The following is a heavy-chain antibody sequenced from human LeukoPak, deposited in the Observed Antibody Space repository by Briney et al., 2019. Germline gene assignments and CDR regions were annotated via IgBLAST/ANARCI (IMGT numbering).Heavy chain of an antibody. Sequence: ASVKVSCKASGYTFTSYYMHWVRQAPGQGLEWMGWISAYNGNTNYAQKLQGRVTMTTDTSTSTAYMELRSLRADDTAVYYCARAEWLVLSGDYWGQGTLVTVSS. J-gene: IGHJ4*02. CDR3: ARAEWLVLSGDY. CDR2: ISAYNGNT. CDR1: GYTFTSYY. D-gene: IGHD6-19*01. V-gene: IGHV1-18*04.